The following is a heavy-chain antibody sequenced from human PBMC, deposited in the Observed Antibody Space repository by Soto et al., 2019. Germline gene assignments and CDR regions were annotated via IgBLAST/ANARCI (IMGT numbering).Heavy chain of an antibody. J-gene: IGHJ4*02. CDR1: GF. CDR2: NSDYGANT. V-gene: IGHV3-23*01. Sequence: EVQVLESGGGLVQPGGSLRLSCAASGFMSWVRQAPGKGLEWVSANSDYGANTYYVDSVKGRFTISRDNAKNTLYLQMNSLRAEDTAVYYCAKGFSGHYYDFRGQGTLVTVSS. CDR3: AKGFSGHYYDF. D-gene: IGHD3-22*01.